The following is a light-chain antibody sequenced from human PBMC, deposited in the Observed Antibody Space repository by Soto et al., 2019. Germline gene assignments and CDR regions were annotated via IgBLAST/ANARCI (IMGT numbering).Light chain of an antibody. Sequence: DLVMTQSPDSLAVSLGERSTFNCKSSQSILDRSKNKYYLAWYQQKSGQPPKLLIYWSSLRESGVPDRFTGSGYGTDFTLTISSLQAEAVTVYYCQQYFTTPWTVGHRTKVEI. J-gene: IGKJ1*01. CDR3: QQYFTTPWT. CDR2: WSS. CDR1: QSILDRSKNKYY. V-gene: IGKV4-1*01.